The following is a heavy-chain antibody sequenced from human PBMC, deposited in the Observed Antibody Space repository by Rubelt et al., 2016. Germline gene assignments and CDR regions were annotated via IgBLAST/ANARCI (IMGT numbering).Heavy chain of an antibody. CDR3: AIPGYSYGTSDY. Sequence: EVQLVESGGGLVQPGGSLRLSCAASGFTFSSCEMNWVRQAPGKGLEWVSYISSSGSTIYYADSVKGRFTISRDNAKNSLYLQMNSLRAEDTAVYYCAIPGYSYGTSDYWGQGTLVTVSS. CDR1: GFTFSSCE. V-gene: IGHV3-48*03. CDR2: ISSSGSTI. J-gene: IGHJ4*02. D-gene: IGHD5-18*01.